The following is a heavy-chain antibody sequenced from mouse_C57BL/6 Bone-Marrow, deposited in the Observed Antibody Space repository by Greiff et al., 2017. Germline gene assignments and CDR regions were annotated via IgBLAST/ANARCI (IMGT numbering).Heavy chain of an antibody. J-gene: IGHJ4*01. D-gene: IGHD2-5*01. CDR3: ARGSNEGYYAMDY. Sequence: EVQLLQSGGGLVQPGGSLKLSCAASGIDFSRYWMSWVRRAPGKGLEWIGEINPDSSTINYAPSLKDKFIISRDNAKNTLYLQMSKVRSEDTALYYCARGSNEGYYAMDYWGQGTSVTVSS. CDR2: INPDSSTI. V-gene: IGHV4-1*01. CDR1: GIDFSRYW.